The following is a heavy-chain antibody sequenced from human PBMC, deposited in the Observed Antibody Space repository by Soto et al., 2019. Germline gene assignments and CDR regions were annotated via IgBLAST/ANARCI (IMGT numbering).Heavy chain of an antibody. D-gene: IGHD4-17*01. CDR2: IYHSGST. V-gene: IGHV4-30-2*01. J-gene: IGHJ4*02. CDR1: GGSIISGGYS. CDR3: ARATVTYYYFDY. Sequence: PSETLSLTCAVSGGSIISGGYSWICIRQPAGKGLEWIGFIYHSGSTNYNPSLKSRVTMSVDRSKNQFSLKLRSVTAADTAVYYCARATVTYYYFDYWGQGTLVTVSS.